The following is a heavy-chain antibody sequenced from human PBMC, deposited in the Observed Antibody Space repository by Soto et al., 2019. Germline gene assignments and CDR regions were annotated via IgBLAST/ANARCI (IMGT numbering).Heavy chain of an antibody. CDR1: GVPFSNIW. V-gene: IGHV3-15*07. CDR2: VKKKSEGGAT. D-gene: IGHD3-22*01. CDR3: TTRVITTNDY. J-gene: IGHJ4*02. Sequence: PGGSLRLSCAASGVPFSNIWMNWVRQAPGKGPEWVGRVKKKSEGGATDYAAFVKGRFTISRDDSKNMVFLQMDSLTAEDTALYYCTTRVITTNDYWGQGTLVTVSS.